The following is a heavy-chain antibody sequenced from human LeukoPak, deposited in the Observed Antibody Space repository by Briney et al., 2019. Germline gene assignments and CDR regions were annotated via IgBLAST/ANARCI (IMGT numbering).Heavy chain of an antibody. CDR2: INHSGST. J-gene: IGHJ6*03. V-gene: IGHV4-34*01. D-gene: IGHD3-22*01. CDR1: GFTFSSYW. Sequence: GSLRLSCAASGFTFSSYWMSWIRQPPGKGLEWIGEINHSGSTNYNPSLKSRVTISVDTSKNQFSLKLSPVTAADTAVYYCARHRRITMLAVVTYSHYYSLDVWGKGTTVTISS. CDR3: ARHRRITMLAVVTYSHYYSLDV.